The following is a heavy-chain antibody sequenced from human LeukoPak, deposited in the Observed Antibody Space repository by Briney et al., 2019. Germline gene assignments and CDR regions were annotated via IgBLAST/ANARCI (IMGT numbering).Heavy chain of an antibody. CDR1: GYTFTGYY. Sequence: ASVKVSCKASGYTFTGYYMHWVRQAPGQGLEWMGWINPNSGGTNYAQKFQGRVTMTRDTSISTAYMELSRLRSDDTAVYYCARARVGATYFGYWGQGTLVTVSS. CDR3: ARARVGATYFGY. V-gene: IGHV1-2*02. J-gene: IGHJ4*02. CDR2: INPNSGGT. D-gene: IGHD1-26*01.